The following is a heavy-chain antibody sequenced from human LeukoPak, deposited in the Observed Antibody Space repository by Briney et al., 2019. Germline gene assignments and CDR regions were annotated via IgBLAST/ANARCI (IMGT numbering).Heavy chain of an antibody. CDR2: ISHTGVA. J-gene: IGHJ4*02. Sequence: SETLSLTCSVSGFSIRSAYHWGWIRQPPGGRLEWIGSISHTGVAYYNPSFKSRLTISLDTSKDEFFLQLTSVTAADTAIYYCARDDTGFEYWGQGIVVTVS. CDR3: ARDDTGFEY. V-gene: IGHV4-38-2*02. CDR1: GFSIRSAYH. D-gene: IGHD1-1*01.